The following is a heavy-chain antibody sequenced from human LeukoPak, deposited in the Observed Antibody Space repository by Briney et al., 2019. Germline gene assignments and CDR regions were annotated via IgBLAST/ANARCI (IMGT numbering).Heavy chain of an antibody. J-gene: IGHJ4*02. CDR1: GFTFSSYG. Sequence: GGSLRLSCAASGFTFSSYGMHWVRQAPGKGLEWVAVISYDGSNKYYADSVKGRFTISRDNSKNTLYLQMNSLRAEDTAVCYCAKEKGYSYGYWYFDYWGQGTLVTVSS. D-gene: IGHD5-18*01. CDR2: ISYDGSNK. V-gene: IGHV3-30*18. CDR3: AKEKGYSYGYWYFDY.